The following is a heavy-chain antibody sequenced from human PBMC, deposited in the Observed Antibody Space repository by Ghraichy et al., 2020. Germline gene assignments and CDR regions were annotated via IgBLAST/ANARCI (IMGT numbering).Heavy chain of an antibody. J-gene: IGHJ6*02. CDR2: ITSSSHSI. V-gene: IGHV3-21*01. CDR3: ARVLGSGSYTRGMDV. Sequence: GESLNISCAASTFTFSTYTMDWVRQAPGKGLEWVASITSSSHSIHYADPVKGRFSVSRYNAKNSLFLQMNSLRTADMALYYCARVLGSGSYTRGMDVWGQGTTVTVSS. CDR1: TFTFSTYT. D-gene: IGHD3-10*01.